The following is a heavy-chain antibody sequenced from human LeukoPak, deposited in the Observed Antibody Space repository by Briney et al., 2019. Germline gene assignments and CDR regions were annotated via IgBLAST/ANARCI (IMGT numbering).Heavy chain of an antibody. CDR2: ISGSGGST. Sequence: PGGSLRLSCAASGFTFNDFAMTWVRQAPGKGLEWVSGISGSGGSTYNADSVKGRFTISRDNSKNTLYLQMNSLRAEDTAVYYCAKCEAYYYDSSGYYEGYFDLWGRGTLVTVSS. CDR1: GFTFNDFA. J-gene: IGHJ2*01. CDR3: AKCEAYYYDSSGYYEGYFDL. V-gene: IGHV3-23*01. D-gene: IGHD3-22*01.